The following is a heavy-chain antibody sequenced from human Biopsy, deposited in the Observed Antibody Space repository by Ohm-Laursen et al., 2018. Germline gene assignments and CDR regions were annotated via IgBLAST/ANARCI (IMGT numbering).Heavy chain of an antibody. Sequence: PPGTLSLTCAVFGKTFSDYQWSWIRQPPGKGLEWIGQISQAGTTNYNPSLKSRVSISADASKYEFSLRLTSVTAADTAVYLCGNEVHGRDYWGLGAQVTVSS. CDR2: ISQAGTT. D-gene: IGHD2-15*01. CDR3: GNEVHGRDY. CDR1: GKTFSDYQ. J-gene: IGHJ4*02. V-gene: IGHV4-34*08.